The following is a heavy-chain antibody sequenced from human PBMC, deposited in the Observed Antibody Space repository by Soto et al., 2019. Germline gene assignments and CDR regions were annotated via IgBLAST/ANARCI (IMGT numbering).Heavy chain of an antibody. J-gene: IGHJ4*02. CDR2: ISYDGRNK. CDR3: ARGDPYYYGSGSMFYSDY. D-gene: IGHD3-10*01. V-gene: IGHV3-30-3*01. Sequence: QVQLVESGGGVVQPGRSLRLSCAASGFTFSTYSMHWVRQAPGKVLVWVTLISYDGRNKYYTDSVKGRFTISRDNSKSTLCLQVNSLTIKDTAVSYCARGDPYYYGSGSMFYSDYWGQGTLVTVSS. CDR1: GFTFSTYS.